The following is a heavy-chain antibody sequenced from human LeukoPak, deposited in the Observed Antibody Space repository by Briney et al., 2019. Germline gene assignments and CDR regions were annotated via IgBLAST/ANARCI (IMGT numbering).Heavy chain of an antibody. CDR3: AHRRVYMSGWYLGVDH. Sequence: SGPTLVNPTQTLTLTCTFSGFSLSTSGVSVGWIRQPPGKALEWLSLIYWDDNKRYSPSLKSRLTITKDTSKNQVVLTMTNMDPVDTATYYCAHRRVYMSGWYLGVDHWGQGTLVTVSS. CDR2: IYWDDNK. J-gene: IGHJ5*02. CDR1: GFSLSTSGVS. D-gene: IGHD6-19*01. V-gene: IGHV2-5*02.